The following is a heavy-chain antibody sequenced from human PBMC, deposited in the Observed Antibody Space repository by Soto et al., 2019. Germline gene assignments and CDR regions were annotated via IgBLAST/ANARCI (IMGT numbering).Heavy chain of an antibody. D-gene: IGHD3-22*01. V-gene: IGHV3-30-3*01. CDR2: ISYDGSNK. CDR1: GFTFSSYA. CDR3: ARDMMYYYDSSGPADAFDI. Sequence: PGGCLRLSGAASGFTFSSYAMLWVRQAPGKGLEWVAVISYDGSNKYYADSVKGRFTISRDKYKNTLYLQMNSLRAEDTAVYYCARDMMYYYDSSGPADAFDIWGQGTMVTVSS. J-gene: IGHJ3*02.